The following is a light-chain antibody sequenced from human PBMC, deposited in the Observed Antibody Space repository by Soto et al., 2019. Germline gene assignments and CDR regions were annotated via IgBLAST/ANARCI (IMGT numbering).Light chain of an antibody. CDR2: DVS. Sequence: QPVLTQPRSVSGSPGQSVTISCTGTSSDVGGYNYVSWYQQHPGKAPKVMIYDVSERPSGVPDRFSGSKSGNTASLTISGLQAEDEADYYCCSYAGSPTYVFGTGTKLTVL. V-gene: IGLV2-11*01. CDR3: CSYAGSPTYV. J-gene: IGLJ1*01. CDR1: SSDVGGYNY.